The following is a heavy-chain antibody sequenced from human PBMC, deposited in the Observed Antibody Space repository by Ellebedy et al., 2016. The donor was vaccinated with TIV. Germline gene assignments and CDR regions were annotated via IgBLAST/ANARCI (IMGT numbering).Heavy chain of an antibody. CDR3: VKGGDYDRPDD. V-gene: IGHV3-11*01. CDR1: GFTFSDYY. Sequence: GGSLRLXXAASGFTFSDYYMSWIRQAPGKGLEWVSYISSSGSTIYYADSVKGRFTISRDNSKNILYLQMNSLRAEDAALYYCVKGGDYDRPDDWGQGTLVTVSS. CDR2: ISSSGSTI. D-gene: IGHD4-17*01. J-gene: IGHJ4*02.